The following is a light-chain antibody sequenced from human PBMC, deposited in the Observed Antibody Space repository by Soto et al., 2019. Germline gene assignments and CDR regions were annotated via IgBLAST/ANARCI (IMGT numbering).Light chain of an antibody. CDR2: AAS. V-gene: IGKV3D-15*01. CDR1: QSVGSN. Sequence: EIVMTQSPATLYMSPGERATLSCRASQSVGSNVAWYQQKPGQAPRLLIYAASTRATGSPARFSGSGSGTDFTLTISSLQSEDFAVYYCQQYNNWPPITFGQGTRLEIK. J-gene: IGKJ5*01. CDR3: QQYNNWPPIT.